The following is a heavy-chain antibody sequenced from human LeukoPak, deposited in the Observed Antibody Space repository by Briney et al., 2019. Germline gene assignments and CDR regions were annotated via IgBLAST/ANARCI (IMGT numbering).Heavy chain of an antibody. Sequence: GGSLRLSCAASGFTFSSYGMHWVRQAPGKGLEWVAVMWYDGSNKYYADSVKGRFTISRDNSKNTLYLQMNSLRAEDTAVYYCALLAYCSSTSCYNRDYWGQGTLVTVSS. CDR1: GFTFSSYG. D-gene: IGHD2-2*02. V-gene: IGHV3-33*01. CDR3: ALLAYCSSTSCYNRDY. CDR2: MWYDGSNK. J-gene: IGHJ4*02.